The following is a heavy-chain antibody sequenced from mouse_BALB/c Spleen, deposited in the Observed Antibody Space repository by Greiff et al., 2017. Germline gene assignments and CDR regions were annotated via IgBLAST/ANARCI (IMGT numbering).Heavy chain of an antibody. J-gene: IGHJ2*01. CDR1: GYSFTSYY. CDR3: ACYDY. Sequence: QVQLKESGPELVKPGASVKISCKSSGYSFTSYYIHWVKQRPGQGLEWIGCIFPGSGNTKYNEKFKGKATLTADTSSSTAYMQLSSLTSEDSAVYFCACYDYWGRGTTLTGSS. D-gene: IGHD1-1*01. V-gene: IGHV1-66*01. CDR2: IFPGSGNT.